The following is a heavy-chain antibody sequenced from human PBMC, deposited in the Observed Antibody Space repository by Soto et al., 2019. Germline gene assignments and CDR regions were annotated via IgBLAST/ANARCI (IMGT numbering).Heavy chain of an antibody. CDR3: GTGSSWTKVES. Sequence: GASVKVSCKASGGTLSRSAISWVRQAPGQGLEWMGGIIPIFGPAIYAQKFRGRVSIIADESTRTAYIEMSSLRSDDTAVYYCGTGSSWTKVESWGQGTLVTVSS. D-gene: IGHD6-13*01. CDR1: GGTLSRSA. V-gene: IGHV1-69*13. CDR2: IIPIFGPA. J-gene: IGHJ4*02.